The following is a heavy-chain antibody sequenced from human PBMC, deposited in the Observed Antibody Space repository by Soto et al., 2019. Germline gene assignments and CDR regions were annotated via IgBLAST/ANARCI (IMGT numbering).Heavy chain of an antibody. V-gene: IGHV4-59*08. CDR2: GHYSGAT. Sequence: SETPSLTCTVSGASISSSYWTWIRQPPGKGLEWIGYGHYSGATVYNPSLKSRVTIAVDTSKAQFSLKLSSVTAADTAVYYCARQRILDYWGQGTQVTVSS. CDR3: ARQRILDY. CDR1: GASISSSY. J-gene: IGHJ4*02.